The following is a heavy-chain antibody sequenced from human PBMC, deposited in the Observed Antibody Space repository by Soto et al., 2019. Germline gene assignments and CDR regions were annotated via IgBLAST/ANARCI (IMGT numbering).Heavy chain of an antibody. J-gene: IGHJ4*02. CDR1: GFTFSSYG. V-gene: IGHV3-33*01. CDR3: ARDRPTHDYGDYVLDY. Sequence: VQLVESGGGVVQPGRSLRLSCAASGFTFSSYGMHWVRQAPGKGLEWVAVIWYDGSNKYYADSVKGRFTISRDNSKNTLYLQMNSLRAEDTAVYYCARDRPTHDYGDYVLDYWGQGTLVTVSS. CDR2: IWYDGSNK. D-gene: IGHD4-17*01.